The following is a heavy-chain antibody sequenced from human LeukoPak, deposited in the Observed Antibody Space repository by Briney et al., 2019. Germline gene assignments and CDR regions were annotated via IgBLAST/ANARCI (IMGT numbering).Heavy chain of an antibody. CDR1: GYTFTGYY. J-gene: IGHJ4*02. D-gene: IGHD5-18*01. CDR2: INPNSGGT. CDR3: APNRCSYGYPFDY. Sequence: ASVKVSCKASGYTFTGYYMHWVRQAPGQGLEWMGWINPNSGGTNYAQEFQGRVTMTRDTSISTAYMELSRLKSDDTAVYYCAPNRCSYGYPFDYWGQGTLVTVSS. V-gene: IGHV1-2*02.